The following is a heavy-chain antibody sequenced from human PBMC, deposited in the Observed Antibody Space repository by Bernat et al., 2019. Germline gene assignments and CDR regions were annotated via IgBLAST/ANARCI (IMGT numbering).Heavy chain of an antibody. CDR1: GGSISSYY. CDR2: IYYSGST. CDR3: ARKDYYDSSGYFTDAFDI. V-gene: IGHV4-59*08. Sequence: QVQLQESGPGLVKPSETLSLTCTVSGGSISSYYWSWIRQPPGKGLEWIGYIYYSGSTNYNPSLKSRFTISVDTSKNQFSLKLSSVTAADTAVYYCARKDYYDSSGYFTDAFDIWGQGTMVTVSS. J-gene: IGHJ3*02. D-gene: IGHD3-22*01.